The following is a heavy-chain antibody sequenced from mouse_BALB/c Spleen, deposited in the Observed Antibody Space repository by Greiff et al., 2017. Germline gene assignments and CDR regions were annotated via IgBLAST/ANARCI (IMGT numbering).Heavy chain of an antibody. D-gene: IGHD2-2*01. J-gene: IGHJ1*01. CDR3: ASEGGYDFWSFDV. V-gene: IGHV1S135*01. CDR2: IYPYNGGT. CDR1: GYSFTDYN. Sequence: EVQLQQSGPELVKPGASVTVSCTASGYSFTDYNMYWVKQSHGKSLEWIGYIYPYNGGTSYNQKFKGKATLTVDKSSSTAFMHLNSLTSEDSAVYYCASEGGYDFWSFDVWGAGTTVTVSS.